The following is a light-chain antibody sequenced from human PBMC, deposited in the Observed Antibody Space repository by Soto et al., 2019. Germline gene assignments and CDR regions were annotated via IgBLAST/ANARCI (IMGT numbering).Light chain of an antibody. Sequence: ESVLTQAPGALSLSPGERATLSCRASQSVSSSYLAWYQQKPGQAPRLLTYGASSRATGIPDRFSGSGSGTDFTLTISRLEPEDFAVYYCQQYGSSPPTWTFGQGTKV. CDR1: QSVSSSY. J-gene: IGKJ1*01. CDR3: QQYGSSPPTWT. CDR2: GAS. V-gene: IGKV3-20*01.